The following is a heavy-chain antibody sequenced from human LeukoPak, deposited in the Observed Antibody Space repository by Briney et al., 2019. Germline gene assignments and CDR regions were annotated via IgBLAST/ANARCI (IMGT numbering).Heavy chain of an antibody. D-gene: IGHD2-2*01. J-gene: IGHJ4*02. CDR3: AKLIPTVDCSRTSCYGLDY. V-gene: IGHV3-23*01. CDR2: ITGDGANT. CDR1: GFTFSSYA. Sequence: GGSLRLSCAASGFTFSSYAMTWVRQAPGKGLGWVSAITGDGANTYYADSVKGRFTISRDNSKNTLYLQMNSLRAEDTALYYCAKLIPTVDCSRTSCYGLDYWGQGTLVTVSS.